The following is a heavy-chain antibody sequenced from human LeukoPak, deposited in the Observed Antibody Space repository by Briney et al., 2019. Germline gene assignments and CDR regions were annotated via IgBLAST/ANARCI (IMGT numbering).Heavy chain of an antibody. CDR3: ARGNTIMVNGHFDY. CDR2: TSSSGSYI. J-gene: IGHJ4*02. CDR1: GFTFSSYS. Sequence: PGGSLRLSCTASGFTFSSYSMNWVRQAPGKGLEWVSSTSSSGSYIYYADSVKGRFTISRDNAKNSLYLQMNSLRAEDTAVYYCARGNTIMVNGHFDYWGQGTLVTVSS. D-gene: IGHD5-24*01. V-gene: IGHV3-21*01.